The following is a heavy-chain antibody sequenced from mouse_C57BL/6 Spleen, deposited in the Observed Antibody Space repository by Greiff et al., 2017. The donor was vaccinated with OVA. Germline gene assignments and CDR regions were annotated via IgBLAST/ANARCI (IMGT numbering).Heavy chain of an antibody. D-gene: IGHD1-1*01. CDR1: GYAFSSYW. CDR3: ARCYGSSYDWFAY. CDR2: IYPGDGDT. Sequence: QVQLQQSGAELVKPGASVKISCKASGYAFSSYWMNWVKQRPGKGLEWIGQIYPGDGDTNYNGKFKGKATRTADKSSSTAYMQRSSLTSEDSAVYFCARCYGSSYDWFAYWGQGTLVTVSA. V-gene: IGHV1-80*01. J-gene: IGHJ3*01.